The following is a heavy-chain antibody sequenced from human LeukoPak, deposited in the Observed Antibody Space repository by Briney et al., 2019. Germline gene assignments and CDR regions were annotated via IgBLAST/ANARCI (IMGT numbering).Heavy chain of an antibody. J-gene: IGHJ5*02. Sequence: PGASVKVSRKTSGYTFGNYGISWVRQAPGQGLEWMGWISCYNGNTDYAQKFQGRVTMTRDTSTSTVYMELRSLRSDDTAVYYCARDRSPTQLLRFVPWGQGTLVTVSS. CDR2: ISCYNGNT. V-gene: IGHV1-18*01. CDR1: GYTFGNYG. CDR3: ARDRSPTQLLRFVP. D-gene: IGHD2-2*01.